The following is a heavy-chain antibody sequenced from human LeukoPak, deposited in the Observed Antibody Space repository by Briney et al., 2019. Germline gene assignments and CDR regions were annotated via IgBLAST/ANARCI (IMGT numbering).Heavy chain of an antibody. J-gene: IGHJ5*02. D-gene: IGHD4-23*01. CDR2: IDPSDSYS. CDR3: ARRDYGGFS. V-gene: IGHV5-10-1*01. Sequence: QSLQISCQGSRYSFTSDWISWMRQMTGKGLEWMGSIDPSDSYSNYSSSFQGHVTISADKSISTAYLQWSSLKASDTAMYYCARRDYGGFSWGQGTLVTVSS. CDR1: RYSFTSDW.